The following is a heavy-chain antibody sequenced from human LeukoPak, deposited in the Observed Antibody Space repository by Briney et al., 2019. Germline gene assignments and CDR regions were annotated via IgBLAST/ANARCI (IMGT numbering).Heavy chain of an antibody. CDR1: GYTFTSYD. V-gene: IGHV1-8*01. J-gene: IGHJ6*02. CDR2: MNPNSGNT. D-gene: IGHD2-2*01. Sequence: ASVTVSCTASGYTFTSYDINWVRQATGQGLEWMGWMNPNSGNTGYAQKFQGRVTMTRNTSISTAYMELSSLRSEDTAVYYCARDIVVVPAATDYYYYYYGMDVWGQGTTATVSS. CDR3: ARDIVVVPAATDYYYYYYGMDV.